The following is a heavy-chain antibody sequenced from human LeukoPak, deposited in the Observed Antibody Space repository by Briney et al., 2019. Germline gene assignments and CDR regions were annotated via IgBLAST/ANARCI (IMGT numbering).Heavy chain of an antibody. CDR3: ARHKLGGNYDILTGYSPTAYYFDY. Sequence: SETLSLTCTVSGGSIRSYYWSWIRQPPGKGLEWIGYIYTSGSTNYNPSLKSRVTISVDTSKNQFSLKLSSVTAADTAVYYCARHKLGGNYDILTGYSPTAYYFDYWGQGTLATVSS. CDR2: IYTSGST. CDR1: GGSIRSYY. D-gene: IGHD3-9*01. J-gene: IGHJ4*02. V-gene: IGHV4-4*09.